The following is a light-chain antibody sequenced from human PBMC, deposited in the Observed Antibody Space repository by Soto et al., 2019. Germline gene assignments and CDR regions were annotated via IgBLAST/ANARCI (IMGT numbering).Light chain of an antibody. CDR1: QSVSSSY. CDR3: QQREDWPRA. V-gene: IGKV3D-20*02. Sequence: IGFTQSPCTLSLSPGERATLSCRASQSVSSSYLAWYQQKPGQAPRLLIYDASQRATGVPARFSASGSGTDFTLTISSLEPEDFAIYYCQQREDWPRAFGGGTKVDIK. CDR2: DAS. J-gene: IGKJ4*01.